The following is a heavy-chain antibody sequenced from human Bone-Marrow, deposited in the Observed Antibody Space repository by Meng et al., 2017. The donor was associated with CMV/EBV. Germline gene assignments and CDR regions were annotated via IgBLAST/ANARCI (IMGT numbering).Heavy chain of an antibody. V-gene: IGHV1-46*01. CDR1: GYTFTSYY. J-gene: IGHJ5*02. CDR2: INPSGGST. D-gene: IGHD6-13*01. Sequence: ASVKVSCKASGYTFTSYYMHWVRQAPGQGLEWMGIINPSGGSTSYAQKFQGRVTMTRDTSTSTVYMELSSLRSEDTAVYYCARDHYSSSWYNNWFDPWGQGTLVTVSS. CDR3: ARDHYSSSWYNNWFDP.